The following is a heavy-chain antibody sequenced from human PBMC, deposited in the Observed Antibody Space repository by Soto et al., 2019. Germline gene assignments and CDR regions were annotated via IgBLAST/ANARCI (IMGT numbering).Heavy chain of an antibody. J-gene: IGHJ4*02. Sequence: PSETLSLTCAVYGGSFSGYYWSWIRQPPGKGLEWIGEINHSGSTNYNPSLKSRVTISVDTSKNQFSLKLSSVTAADTAVYYCARGLDYGDYVYGYWGQGTLVTVSS. D-gene: IGHD4-17*01. CDR2: INHSGST. V-gene: IGHV4-34*01. CDR1: GGSFSGYY. CDR3: ARGLDYGDYVYGY.